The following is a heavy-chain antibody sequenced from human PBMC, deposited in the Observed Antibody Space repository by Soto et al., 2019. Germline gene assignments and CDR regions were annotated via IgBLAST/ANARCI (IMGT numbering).Heavy chain of an antibody. CDR2: INHSGST. J-gene: IGHJ4*02. D-gene: IGHD2-15*01. Sequence: QVQLQQWGARLLKPSETLSLTCAVYGGSFSGYYWSWIRQPPGKGLEWIGEINHSGSTNYNPSLKSRVTISVDTSKNQFSLKLSSVTAADTAVYYCARKVCSGGSCYPLDYWGQGTLVTVSS. V-gene: IGHV4-34*01. CDR1: GGSFSGYY. CDR3: ARKVCSGGSCYPLDY.